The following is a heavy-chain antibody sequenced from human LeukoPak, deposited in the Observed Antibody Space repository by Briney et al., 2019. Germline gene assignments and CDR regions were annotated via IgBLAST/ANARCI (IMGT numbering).Heavy chain of an antibody. CDR1: GVTFTTYW. J-gene: IGHJ5*02. V-gene: IGHV3-7*01. Sequence: GESLSLSCAASGVTFTTYWMSWVRQAPGKGLEWVANIKQDGTEKYYVDSVKGRLTISRDNAKNLLFLQMNSLRAADTAVYFCAPGGYWFHPWGQGTLVTVSS. CDR2: IKQDGTEK. CDR3: APGGYWFHP.